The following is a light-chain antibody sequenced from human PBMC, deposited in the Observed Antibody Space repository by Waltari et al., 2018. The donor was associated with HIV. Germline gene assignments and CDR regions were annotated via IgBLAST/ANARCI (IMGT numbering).Light chain of an antibody. V-gene: IGKV3-11*01. J-gene: IGKJ5*01. Sequence: ENVLTQSPATLSLSPGERATLSCRASQRVRNYLAWFQQKPGQPPRLLIYDASNRATGVPDRFSGSGSGTDFTLTISNLEPEDFAVYYCHQRSNWITFGQGTRLEIK. CDR3: HQRSNWIT. CDR2: DAS. CDR1: QRVRNY.